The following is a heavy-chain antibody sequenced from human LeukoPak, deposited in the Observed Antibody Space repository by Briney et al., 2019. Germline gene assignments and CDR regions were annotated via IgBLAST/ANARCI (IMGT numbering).Heavy chain of an antibody. CDR1: GFTFSNYY. J-gene: IGHJ4*02. CDR3: ARGDFWSGYYPVD. D-gene: IGHD3-3*01. CDR2: ISSSGSTI. Sequence: GGSLRLSCAASGFTFSNYYMNWIRQAPGKGLEWVSYISSSGSTIYYADSVKGRFTISRDNAKNSLYLQMNSLRAEDTAVYYCARGDFWSGYYPVDWGQEPLVTVSS. V-gene: IGHV3-11*04.